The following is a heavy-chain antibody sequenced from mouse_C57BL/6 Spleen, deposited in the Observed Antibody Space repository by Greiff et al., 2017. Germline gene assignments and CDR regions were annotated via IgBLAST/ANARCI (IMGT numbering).Heavy chain of an antibody. J-gene: IGHJ1*03. Sequence: EVHLVESEGGLVQPGSSMKLSCTASGFTFSDYYMAWVRQVPEKGLEWVANINYDGSSNYYLDSLKSRFIISRDNAKNIIYLQMSSLKSEDTATYYGARERTTVVATDWYFDVWGTGTTVTVSS. D-gene: IGHD1-1*01. CDR1: GFTFSDYY. CDR2: INYDGSSN. CDR3: ARERTTVVATDWYFDV. V-gene: IGHV5-16*01.